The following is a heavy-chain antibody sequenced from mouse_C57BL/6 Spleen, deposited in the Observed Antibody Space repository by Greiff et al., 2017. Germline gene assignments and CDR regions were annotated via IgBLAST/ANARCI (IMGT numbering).Heavy chain of an antibody. CDR3: ARVRDDGYLPYYAMDY. CDR1: GYTFTGYW. CDR2: ILPGSGST. V-gene: IGHV1-9*01. Sequence: VQLQQSGAELMKPGASVKLSCKATGYTFTGYWIEWVKQRPGHGLEWIGEILPGSGSTNYNEKFKGKATFTADTSSNTAYMQLSSLTTEDSAIYYCARVRDDGYLPYYAMDYWGQGTSVTVSS. D-gene: IGHD2-3*01. J-gene: IGHJ4*01.